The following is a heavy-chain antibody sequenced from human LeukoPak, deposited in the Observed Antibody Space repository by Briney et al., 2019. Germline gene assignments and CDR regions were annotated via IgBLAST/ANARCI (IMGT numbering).Heavy chain of an antibody. Sequence: GGSLRLSCEGSGFSFSAYNMNWVRQAPGKGLESISYISSSGATIFYADSVKGRFTISRDNAKNSLYLQMNSLRPEDTAVYFCARDRHVPGLYYYYMDVWGKGTTVTVSS. D-gene: IGHD6-6*01. CDR1: GFSFSAYN. V-gene: IGHV3-48*01. J-gene: IGHJ6*03. CDR2: ISSSGATI. CDR3: ARDRHVPGLYYYYMDV.